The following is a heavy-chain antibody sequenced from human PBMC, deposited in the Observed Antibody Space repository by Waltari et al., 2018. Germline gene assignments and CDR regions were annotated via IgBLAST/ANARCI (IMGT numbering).Heavy chain of an antibody. V-gene: IGHV1-69-2*01. CDR1: GNSLSDNY. CDR3: ARRSGHCDGTTCSAGWFDP. D-gene: IGHD2-2*01. CDR2: IDPEDGET. J-gene: IGHJ5*02. Sequence: EIRLLQSGAEVKKPGATVKISCKASGNSLSDNYIHWWQKVPGKGLEWIGRIDPEDGETIYAEKFEDRVTLTADLATETAYLELSRLSSDDTATYYCARRSGHCDGTTCSAGWFDPWGQGTLVKVSS.